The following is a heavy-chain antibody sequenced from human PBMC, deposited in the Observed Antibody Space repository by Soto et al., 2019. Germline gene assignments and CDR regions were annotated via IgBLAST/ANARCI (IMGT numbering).Heavy chain of an antibody. J-gene: IGHJ4*02. CDR1: GGSINSGDSY. CDR3: ARDAPGVAPY. Sequence: QVQLQESGPGLVRPSQTLSLTCTVSGGSINSGDSYWKWIRQHPEKGLEWIGYINYRGSTFYNPSLKSRIIISVDTSKNQFSLKLSSVTAADTAVYYCARDAPGVAPYWGQGTLVTVSS. CDR2: INYRGST. D-gene: IGHD2-15*01. V-gene: IGHV4-31*03.